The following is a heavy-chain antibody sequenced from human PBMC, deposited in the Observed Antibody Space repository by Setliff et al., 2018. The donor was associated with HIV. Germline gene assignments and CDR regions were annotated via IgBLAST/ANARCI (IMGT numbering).Heavy chain of an antibody. Sequence: ASVKVSCKASGGTFSGYAFSWVRQAPGQGLEWMGWINPNSGGTKYALNFQGRVTMTGDTSISTAYMELSRLRSDDTAVFFCARTHYYDSSGYLDYWGQGTLVTVSS. CDR2: INPNSGGT. CDR1: GGTFSGYA. J-gene: IGHJ4*02. D-gene: IGHD3-22*01. V-gene: IGHV1-2*02. CDR3: ARTHYYDSSGYLDY.